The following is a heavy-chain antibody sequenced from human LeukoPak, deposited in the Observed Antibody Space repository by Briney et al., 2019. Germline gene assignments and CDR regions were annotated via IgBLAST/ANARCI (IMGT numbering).Heavy chain of an antibody. CDR3: AKDWGSDIYYFYMDV. J-gene: IGHJ6*03. CDR2: ICYDGSNT. V-gene: IGHV3-30*02. D-gene: IGHD3-16*01. Sequence: GGSLRLSCAASGFAFINSGMHWVRQAPGRGLQWVAFICYDGSNTYYADSVKGRFIISRDNSKNNVYLQMNSLRVEDTAVYYCAKDWGSDIYYFYMDVWGKGTTVTVSS. CDR1: GFAFINSG.